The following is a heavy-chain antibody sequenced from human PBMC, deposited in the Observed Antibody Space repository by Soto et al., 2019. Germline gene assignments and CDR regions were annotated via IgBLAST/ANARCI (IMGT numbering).Heavy chain of an antibody. Sequence: EVQLVESGGGLVKPGGSLSLSCAASGFTFSSYSMNWVRQAPGKGLEWVSSISSSSSYIYYADSVKGRFTISRDNAKNSLYLQMNSLRAEDTAVYYCARDVFCSSTSCYDYYYYMDVWGKGTTVTVSS. V-gene: IGHV3-21*01. CDR1: GFTFSSYS. CDR2: ISSSSSYI. CDR3: ARDVFCSSTSCYDYYYYMDV. D-gene: IGHD2-2*01. J-gene: IGHJ6*03.